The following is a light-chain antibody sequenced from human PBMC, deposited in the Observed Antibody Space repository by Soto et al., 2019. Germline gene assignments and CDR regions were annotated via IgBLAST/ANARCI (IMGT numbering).Light chain of an antibody. Sequence: EIVLTQSPGTLSLSPGEGATLSCRASQSVSSSYLAWYQQKPGQAPRLLIYGASSRATGIPDRFSGSGSGTDFTLTISRLEPEDFAVYYCQKYGSSLFTFGPGT. J-gene: IGKJ3*01. CDR2: GAS. V-gene: IGKV3-20*01. CDR3: QKYGSSLFT. CDR1: QSVSSSY.